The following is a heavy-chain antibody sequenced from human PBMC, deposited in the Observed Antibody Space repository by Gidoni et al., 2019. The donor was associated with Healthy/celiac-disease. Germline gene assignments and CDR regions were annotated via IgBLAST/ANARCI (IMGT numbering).Heavy chain of an antibody. J-gene: IGHJ2*01. Sequence: QVQLQQSGPGLVKPSQTLSLTCAISGDSVSSNTAAWNWIRQSPSRGLEWLGRTYYRSKWYNDYAVSVKSRITINPDTSKNQFSLQLNSVTPEDTAVYYCARDSPPYSSGWSFPKTTSGYFDLWGRGTLVTVSS. CDR2: TYYRSKWYN. V-gene: IGHV6-1*01. D-gene: IGHD6-19*01. CDR1: GDSVSSNTAA. CDR3: ARDSPPYSSGWSFPKTTSGYFDL.